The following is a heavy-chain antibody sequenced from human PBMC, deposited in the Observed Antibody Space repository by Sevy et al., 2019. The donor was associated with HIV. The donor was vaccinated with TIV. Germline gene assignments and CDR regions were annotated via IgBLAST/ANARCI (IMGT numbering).Heavy chain of an antibody. V-gene: IGHV3-48*01. CDR2: ISSSRSTI. CDR1: GFTFSSYS. Sequence: GGSLRLSCAASGFTFSSYSMNWVRQAPGKGLEWVSYISSSRSTIYYAYSVTGRFTIARDNAKYSMYLQMNSLRAEDTAVYYCVRDRCSSTSCYRDYYYGMDVWGQGTTVTVSS. J-gene: IGHJ6*02. CDR3: VRDRCSSTSCYRDYYYGMDV. D-gene: IGHD2-2*02.